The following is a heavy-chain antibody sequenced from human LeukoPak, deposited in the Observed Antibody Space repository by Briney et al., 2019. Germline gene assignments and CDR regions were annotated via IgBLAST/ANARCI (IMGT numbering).Heavy chain of an antibody. J-gene: IGHJ3*02. CDR3: ARDRGRGVNDAFDI. CDR2: IYHSGST. Sequence: SETLSLTCAVSGGSISSGGYSWSWIRQPPGKGLEWIGYIYHSGSTYYNPSLKSRVTISVDRSKNQFSLKLSSVTAADTAVYYCARDRGRGVNDAFDIWGQGTMVTVSS. D-gene: IGHD3-10*01. CDR1: GGSISSGGYS. V-gene: IGHV4-30-2*01.